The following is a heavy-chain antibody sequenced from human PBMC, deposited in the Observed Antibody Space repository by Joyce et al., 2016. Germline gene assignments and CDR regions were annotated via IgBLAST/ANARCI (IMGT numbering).Heavy chain of an antibody. CDR1: GFVFSTYA. J-gene: IGHJ5*02. V-gene: IGHV3-23*01. Sequence: SGFVFSTYAMSWVRQAPGKGLEWVSSLDGAGSTTYYADSVGGRFTISRDNSKETLYLQMSSLRVEDTAVYYCLAGKHVGPKDAWGQGTLVAVSS. D-gene: IGHD1-26*01. CDR2: LDGAGSTT. CDR3: LAGKHVGPKDA.